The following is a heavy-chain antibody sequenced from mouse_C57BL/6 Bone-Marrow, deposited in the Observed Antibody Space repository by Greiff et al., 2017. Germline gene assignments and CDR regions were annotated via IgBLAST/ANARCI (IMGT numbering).Heavy chain of an antibody. D-gene: IGHD2-1*01. Sequence: QVQLQQSGAELVKPGASVKLSCKASGYTFTEYTIHWVKQRSGQGLEWIGWFYPGSGSIKYNEKFKDKAALTADKSSSTVYMELSRVTSEDSGVYFCERHERIYYGNFPSYFDYWGQGTTLTVSS. CDR2: FYPGSGSI. CDR3: ERHERIYYGNFPSYFDY. CDR1: GYTFTEYT. J-gene: IGHJ2*01. V-gene: IGHV1-62-2*01.